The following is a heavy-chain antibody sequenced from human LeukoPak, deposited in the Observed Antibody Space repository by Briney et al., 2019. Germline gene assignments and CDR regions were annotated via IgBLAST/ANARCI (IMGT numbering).Heavy chain of an antibody. J-gene: IGHJ4*02. CDR1: GFSFSSYG. CDR2: VWYDGGNR. Sequence: GGSLRLSCEASGFSFSSYGMHWVRQAPGKGLEWVAVVWYDGGNRYYADSVKGRFTISRDNSKNTLYLQMNSLRAEDTAVYYCAKDHSGSLLDYWGQGTVVTVSS. V-gene: IGHV3-33*06. D-gene: IGHD1-26*01. CDR3: AKDHSGSLLDY.